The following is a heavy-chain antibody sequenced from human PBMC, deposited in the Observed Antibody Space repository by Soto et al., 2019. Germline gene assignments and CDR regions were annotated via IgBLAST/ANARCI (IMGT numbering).Heavy chain of an antibody. CDR2: ISDDGARI. Sequence: GGSLRLSCVASGFAFDQYWMHWVRQAAGKGLEWVSRISDDGARIDYADFVKGRFTIARDNAKNTLFLQMRSLRGEDTAVYYCTRGHRPSSTGTGDLWGRGALVTVSS. J-gene: IGHJ5*02. D-gene: IGHD1-1*01. V-gene: IGHV3-74*01. CDR3: TRGHRPSSTGTGDL. CDR1: GFAFDQYW.